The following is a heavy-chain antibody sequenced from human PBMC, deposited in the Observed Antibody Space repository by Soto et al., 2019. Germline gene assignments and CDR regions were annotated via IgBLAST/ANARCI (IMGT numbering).Heavy chain of an antibody. V-gene: IGHV3-11*01. J-gene: IGHJ5*02. CDR1: GFTFSDYY. CDR2: ISSSGSTI. D-gene: IGHD6-6*01. Sequence: GGSLRLSCAASGFTFSDYYMSWIRQAPGKGLEWVSYISSSGSTIYYADSEKGRFTISRDNAKNSLYLQMNSLRAEDTAVYYCARDGDSSSYNWFDPWGQGTLVTVSS. CDR3: ARDGDSSSYNWFDP.